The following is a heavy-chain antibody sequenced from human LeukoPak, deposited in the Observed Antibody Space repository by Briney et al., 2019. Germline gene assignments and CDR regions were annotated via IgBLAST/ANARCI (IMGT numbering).Heavy chain of an antibody. CDR3: AKDRSWGMNSAEY. Sequence: PGGSLRLSCAASGFTFSNYAMTWVRQAPGKGLEWVPGISGSGGSTYYADSVKGRFIISRDNSKNTLYLQMNSLRPEDTAVYFCAKDRSWGMNSAEYWGQGTLVTVSS. CDR2: ISGSGGST. D-gene: IGHD7-27*01. CDR1: GFTFSNYA. J-gene: IGHJ4*02. V-gene: IGHV3-23*01.